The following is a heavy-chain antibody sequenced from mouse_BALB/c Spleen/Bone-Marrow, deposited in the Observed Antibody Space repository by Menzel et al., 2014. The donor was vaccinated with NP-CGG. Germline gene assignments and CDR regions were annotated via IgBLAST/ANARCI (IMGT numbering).Heavy chain of an antibody. CDR3: ARHAYYDQTEVSFVY. CDR2: ISGGGSYT. J-gene: IGHJ3*01. D-gene: IGHD2-4*01. V-gene: IGHV5-9-2*01. CDR1: GFSFNSYG. Sequence: EVMLVESGGGLVKSGGSLKLSCAASGFSFNSYGMSWVRQTPEKRLEWVATISGGGSYTFYPDSVKGRFTISRDNAKNNLYLQLSSLRSVDTALYYCARHAYYDQTEVSFVYWGQGTLVTVSA.